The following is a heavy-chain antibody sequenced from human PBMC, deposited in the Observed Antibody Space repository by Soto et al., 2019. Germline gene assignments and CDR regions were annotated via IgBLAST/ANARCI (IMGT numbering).Heavy chain of an antibody. D-gene: IGHD3-3*01. J-gene: IGHJ6*02. CDR2: IYHSGST. CDR3: ARVGYDFWSGPYYGMDV. V-gene: IGHV4-30-2*01. Sequence: PSETLSLTCAVSGGSISSGGYSWSWIRQPPGKGLEWIGYIYHSGSTYYNPSLKSRVTISVDRSKNQFSLKLSSVTAADTAVYYCARVGYDFWSGPYYGMDVWGQGTTVTVSS. CDR1: GGSISSGGYS.